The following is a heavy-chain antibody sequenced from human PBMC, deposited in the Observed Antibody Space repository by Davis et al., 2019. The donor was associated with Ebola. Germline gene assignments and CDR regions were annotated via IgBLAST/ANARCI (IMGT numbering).Heavy chain of an antibody. Sequence: PGGSLRLSCAASGFTFSSYAMYWVRQAPGKGLEWVSVISGSGSNTYYADSVKGRFTISRDNSKNTLYLQMNSLRVEDTAVYYCARDKRDCSGGSCYADAFDIWGQGTMVTVSS. CDR2: ISGSGSNT. J-gene: IGHJ3*02. CDR3: ARDKRDCSGGSCYADAFDI. D-gene: IGHD2-15*01. V-gene: IGHV3-23*01. CDR1: GFTFSSYA.